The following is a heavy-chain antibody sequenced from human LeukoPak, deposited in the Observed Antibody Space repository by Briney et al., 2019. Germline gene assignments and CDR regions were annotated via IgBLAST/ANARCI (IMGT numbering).Heavy chain of an antibody. J-gene: IGHJ6*04. Sequence: PGRSLRLSCAASGFTFSSYGMHWVRQAPGKGLEWVAVISYDGSNKYYADSVKGRFTISSDTSKNTLYLQMNSLRAEDTAVYYCAKEGGFCSSTSCSPVLYDGMDVWGKGTTVTVSS. CDR3: AKEGGFCSSTSCSPVLYDGMDV. CDR1: GFTFSSYG. D-gene: IGHD2-2*01. V-gene: IGHV3-30*18. CDR2: ISYDGSNK.